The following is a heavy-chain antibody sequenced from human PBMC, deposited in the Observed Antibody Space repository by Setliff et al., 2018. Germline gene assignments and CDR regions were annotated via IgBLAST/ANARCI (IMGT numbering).Heavy chain of an antibody. V-gene: IGHV4-39*07. CDR1: GGSISSRSYY. D-gene: IGHD3-10*01. J-gene: IGHJ6*02. CDR3: ARVSSYGSGSYYYYYYGMDV. Sequence: LSLTCTVSGGSISSRSYYWGWNRQPPGKGLEWIGSIYYSGSTYYKPSLKSRVTISVGTSKNQFSLKLSSVTAADTAVYYCARVSSYGSGSYYYYYYGMDVWGQGTTVTVSS. CDR2: IYYSGST.